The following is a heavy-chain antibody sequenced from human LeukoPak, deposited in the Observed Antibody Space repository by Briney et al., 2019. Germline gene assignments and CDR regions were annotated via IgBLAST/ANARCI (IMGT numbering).Heavy chain of an antibody. J-gene: IGHJ6*02. Sequence: ESGPTLFKPTPTLTLTRTFSGFSLGTRGVGVGWIRQPPGKALEWLTLNYWNDDKRYIPSLKSRLTITKDTSNNQVVLTMTNMDPVDTATYYCAHCFYDSSGYYYGYYYYGMDVWGQGTTVTVSS. CDR3: AHCFYDSSGYYYGYYYYGMDV. CDR2: NYWNDDK. V-gene: IGHV2-5*01. CDR1: GFSLGTRGVG. D-gene: IGHD3-22*01.